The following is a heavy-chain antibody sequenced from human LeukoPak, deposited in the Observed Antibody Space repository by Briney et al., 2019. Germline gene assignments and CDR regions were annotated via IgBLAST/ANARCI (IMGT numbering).Heavy chain of an antibody. CDR1: GGSISSYY. D-gene: IGHD4-11*01. CDR2: IYYSGST. J-gene: IGHJ6*03. V-gene: IGHV4-59*01. CDR3: ARDRLGYYYYMDV. Sequence: PSETLSLTCTVSGGSISSYYWSWIRQPPGKGLEWIGYIYYSGSTNYNPSLKSRVTISVDTSKNQFSLKLSSVTAADTAVYYCARDRLGYYYYMDVWGKGTTVTVSS.